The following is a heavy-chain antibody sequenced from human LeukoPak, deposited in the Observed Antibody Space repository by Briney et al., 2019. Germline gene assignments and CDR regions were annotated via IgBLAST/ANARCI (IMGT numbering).Heavy chain of an antibody. V-gene: IGHV3-30*18. Sequence: PGGSLRLSCAASGFTFSSYGMHWVRQAPGKGLEWVAVISYDGSNKYYADSVKGRFTISRDNSKNTLYLQMNSLRAEDTAVYYCAKVRQSGTTREADYWGQGTLVTVSS. J-gene: IGHJ4*02. D-gene: IGHD1-7*01. CDR1: GFTFSSYG. CDR2: ISYDGSNK. CDR3: AKVRQSGTTREADY.